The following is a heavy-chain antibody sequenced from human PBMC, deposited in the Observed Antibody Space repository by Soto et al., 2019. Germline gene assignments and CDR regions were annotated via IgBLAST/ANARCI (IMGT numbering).Heavy chain of an antibody. CDR2: SIPIFGTA. CDR3: ARGRGYSGDDHYYYAAIDV. J-gene: IGHJ6*02. D-gene: IGHD5-12*01. V-gene: IGHV1-69*01. Sequence: QVQLVQSGAEVKKPGSSVKVSCKASGGTFNNYPITWVRQAPGEGLEWMGGSIPIFGTANYAQKFQGRVTISVDETTSTAYMELSSLRSEDTAVYYCARGRGYSGDDHYYYAAIDVWGQGTTVTVSS. CDR1: GGTFNNYP.